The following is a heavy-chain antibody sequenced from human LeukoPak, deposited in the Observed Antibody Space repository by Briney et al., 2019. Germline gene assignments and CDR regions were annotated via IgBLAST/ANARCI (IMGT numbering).Heavy chain of an antibody. CDR2: ILPIFGTA. CDR3: ARNPLVVPAAIWYNEFDP. Sequence: SVKVSYKASGGTFSSYAISWVRQAPGQGLEWMGGILPIFGTANYAQKFQGRVTITTDESTSTAYMELSSLRSEGTAVYYCARNPLVVPAAIWYNEFDPWGQGTLVTVSS. V-gene: IGHV1-69*05. CDR1: GGTFSSYA. J-gene: IGHJ5*02. D-gene: IGHD2-2*02.